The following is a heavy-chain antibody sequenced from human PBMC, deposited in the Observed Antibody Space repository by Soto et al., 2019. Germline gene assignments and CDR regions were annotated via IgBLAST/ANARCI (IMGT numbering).Heavy chain of an antibody. J-gene: IGHJ4*02. CDR1: GFSLSASGVG. CDR2: IYWDDDK. D-gene: IGHD6-19*01. V-gene: IGHV2-5*02. Sequence: QITLKESGPTLVKPTQTLTLTCTFSGFSLSASGVGVGWIRQPPGKALEWLALIYWDDDKRYSPSLKSRLTISKDTSKNQVVLTMTNMDPVDTATYYCAHRYRSGWYFDYWGQGTLVTVSS. CDR3: AHRYRSGWYFDY.